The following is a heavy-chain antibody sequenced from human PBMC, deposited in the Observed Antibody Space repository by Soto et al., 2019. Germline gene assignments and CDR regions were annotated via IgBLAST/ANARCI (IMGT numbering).Heavy chain of an antibody. Sequence: GVSLRLSCAAPGFSFSDYYMSWIRQAPGKGLEWVSYIRSSDNTRYHADYVKGRFTISRDNAKNSLYLQMNSLTAEDTAGYCSARRNALYDYWGQETLFTVAS. CDR2: IRSSDNTR. V-gene: IGHV3-11*01. D-gene: IGHD2-2*01. J-gene: IGHJ4*01. CDR1: GFSFSDYY. CDR3: ARRNALYDY.